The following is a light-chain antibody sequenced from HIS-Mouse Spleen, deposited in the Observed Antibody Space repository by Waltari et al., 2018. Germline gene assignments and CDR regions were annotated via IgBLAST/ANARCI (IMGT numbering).Light chain of an antibody. CDR1: SSDVGGYNY. J-gene: IGLJ2*01. CDR3: SSYTSSSTVV. CDR2: EFS. Sequence: QSALTQPASVSGSPGQSITISCTGTSSDVGGYNYVSWYQQHPGKAPKLMIYEFSNRPSGVSHRFSGSKSGNTASLTISGLQAEDEADYYCSSYTSSSTVVFGGGTKLTVL. V-gene: IGLV2-14*01.